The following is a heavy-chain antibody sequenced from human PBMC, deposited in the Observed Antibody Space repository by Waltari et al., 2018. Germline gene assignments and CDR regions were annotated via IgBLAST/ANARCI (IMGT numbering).Heavy chain of an antibody. V-gene: IGHV4-39*01. D-gene: IGHD6-19*01. Sequence: QLQLQESGLGLLKPSETLSLTCTVSGGSISSSPYYWGWIRQPPGKGLEWIGSISYSGSTYYTPSFKSRITISVDTSKNQFSLKLSSVIAADTAVYYCARLCLGCPFDYWGQGTLVTVSS. CDR2: ISYSGST. J-gene: IGHJ4*02. CDR3: ARLCLGCPFDY. CDR1: GGSISSSPYY.